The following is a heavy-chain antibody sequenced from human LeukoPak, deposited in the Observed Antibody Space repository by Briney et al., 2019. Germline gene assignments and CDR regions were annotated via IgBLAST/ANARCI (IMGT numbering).Heavy chain of an antibody. V-gene: IGHV3-30*19. CDR3: AREYYGDYSFDY. D-gene: IGHD4-17*01. CDR1: KDTFDNYW. CDR2: ISYDGSNK. J-gene: IGHJ4*02. Sequence: GESLKISCNGSKDTFDNYWIGWVRQAPGKGLEWVAVISYDGSNKYYADSVKGRFTISRDNSKNTLYLQMNSLRAEDTAVYYCAREYYGDYSFDYWGQGTLVTVSS.